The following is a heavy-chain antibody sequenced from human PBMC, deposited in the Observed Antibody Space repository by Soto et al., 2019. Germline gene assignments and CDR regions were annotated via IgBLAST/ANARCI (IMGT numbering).Heavy chain of an antibody. V-gene: IGHV4-39*01. CDR3: ERHFSVDHFDY. CDR1: GDSITSNSYF. J-gene: IGHJ4*02. D-gene: IGHD3-9*01. CDR2: IYYSGST. Sequence: SETLSLTCTVSGDSITSNSYFWAWIRQPPGKGLEWIGSIYYSGSTYHNPSLKSRVTISVDRSNNQFSLKLTSVTAADTAVYYRERHFSVDHFDYGGQGALVTVSS.